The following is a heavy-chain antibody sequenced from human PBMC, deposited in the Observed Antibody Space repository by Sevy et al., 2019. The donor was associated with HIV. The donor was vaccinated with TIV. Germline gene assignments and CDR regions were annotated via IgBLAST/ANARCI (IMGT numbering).Heavy chain of an antibody. J-gene: IGHJ3*01. D-gene: IGHD6-13*01. V-gene: IGHV4-30-2*01. CDR2: IFQSGAT. CDR1: GGSINSGGYS. CDR3: ARGRVGDSSSWYGAFDV. Sequence: SETLSLTCAVSGGSINSGGYSWSWIRQPPGKGLEWIGYIFQSGATYYIPSLQSRVSISVDMSKNQFSLNLRSVTAADTAVYYCARGRVGDSSSWYGAFDVWGQGTMDTVSS.